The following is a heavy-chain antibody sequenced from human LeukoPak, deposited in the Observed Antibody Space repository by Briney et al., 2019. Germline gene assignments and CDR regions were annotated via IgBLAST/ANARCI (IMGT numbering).Heavy chain of an antibody. Sequence: ASVKVSCKASGGTFSCYAISRVRQAPGQGLEWTGGIIPIFGTANYAQKFQGRVTITADESTSTAYMELSSLRSEDTAVYYCARGGDPLSPTVAFDIWGQGTMVTVSS. CDR1: GGTFSCYA. CDR2: IIPIFGTA. D-gene: IGHD4-17*01. V-gene: IGHV1-69*13. CDR3: ARGGDPLSPTVAFDI. J-gene: IGHJ3*02.